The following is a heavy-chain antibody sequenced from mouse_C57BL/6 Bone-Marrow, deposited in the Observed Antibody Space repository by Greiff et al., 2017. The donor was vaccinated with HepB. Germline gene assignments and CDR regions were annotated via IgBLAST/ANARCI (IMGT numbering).Heavy chain of an antibody. CDR3: ARHDDGQPFAY. D-gene: IGHD2-3*01. Sequence: DVMLVESGGGLVQPGESLKHPCETNENEFPSHDMSWVRKTPEKRLELVAAINSDGGSTYYPDTMERRFIISRDNTKKTLYLQMSSLRSEDTALYYCARHDDGQPFAYCGQGTLVTVSA. CDR1: ENEFPSHD. V-gene: IGHV5-2*01. CDR2: INSDGGST. J-gene: IGHJ3*01.